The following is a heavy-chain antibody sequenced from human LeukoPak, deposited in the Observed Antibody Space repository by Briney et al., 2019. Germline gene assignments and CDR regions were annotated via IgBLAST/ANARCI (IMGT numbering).Heavy chain of an antibody. CDR1: GFTFSSYA. D-gene: IGHD3/OR15-3a*01. CDR2: ISYDGGNK. V-gene: IGHV3-30*04. J-gene: IGHJ6*02. CDR3: ARVSVGPYYYYYYGMDV. Sequence: GGSLRLSCAASGFTFSSYAMHWVRQAPGKGLEWVAVISYDGGNKYYADSVKGRFTISRDNSKNTLYLQMNSLRAEDTAVYYCARVSVGPYYYYYYGMDVWGQGTTVTVSS.